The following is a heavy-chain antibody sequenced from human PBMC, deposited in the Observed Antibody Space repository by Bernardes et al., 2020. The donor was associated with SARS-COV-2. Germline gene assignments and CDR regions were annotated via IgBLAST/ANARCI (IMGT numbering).Heavy chain of an antibody. D-gene: IGHD5-18*01. CDR2: IIPIFGTA. Sequence: SVKVSCKASGGTFSSYAIIWVRQAPGQGLEWMGGIIPIFGTANYAQKFKGRVTITADESTSTAYMELSSLRSEDTAVYYCARGGYSYGLYYYYGMDVWGQGTTVTVSS. V-gene: IGHV1-69*13. CDR1: GGTFSSYA. J-gene: IGHJ6*02. CDR3: ARGGYSYGLYYYYGMDV.